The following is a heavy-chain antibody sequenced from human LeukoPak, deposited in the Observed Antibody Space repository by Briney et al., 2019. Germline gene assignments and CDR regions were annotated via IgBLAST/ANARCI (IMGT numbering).Heavy chain of an antibody. J-gene: IGHJ4*02. CDR3: ARVLVGAPDY. Sequence: PGGSLRLSCAASGFTFRSYWMSWFRQAPGKGLEWVANIKEDGSEKSYVDSVKGRFTISRDNAKNLLYLQMNSLRAEETAVYYCARVLVGAPDYWGQGTLVTVSS. CDR2: IKEDGSEK. D-gene: IGHD1-26*01. CDR1: GFTFRSYW. V-gene: IGHV3-7*03.